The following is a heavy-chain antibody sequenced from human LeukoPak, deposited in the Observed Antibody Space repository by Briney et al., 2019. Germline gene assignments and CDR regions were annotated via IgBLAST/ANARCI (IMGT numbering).Heavy chain of an antibody. CDR3: VRGVGVSRFNYLDP. D-gene: IGHD1-7*01. V-gene: IGHV3-33*01. CDR1: GFTFSSFG. J-gene: IGHJ5*02. Sequence: GGSLTLSCAASGFTFSSFGMHWVRQAPGKGLEWVAVIWYDASNKYYADSVKGRFTISRGNSKNTLYLQMNSLRDDDTAVYYCVRGVGVSRFNYLDPWGQGTLVIVSS. CDR2: IWYDASNK.